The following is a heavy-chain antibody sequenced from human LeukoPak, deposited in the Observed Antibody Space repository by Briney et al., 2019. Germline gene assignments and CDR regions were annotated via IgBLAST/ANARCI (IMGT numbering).Heavy chain of an antibody. CDR2: ICTSGST. CDR3: ARARFRSDWFDP. CDR1: GGSISSGSYY. D-gene: IGHD3-10*01. Sequence: SQTLSLTCTVSGGSISSGSYYWSWIRQPAGKGLEWIGRICTSGSTNYNPSLKSRVTISVDTSKNQFSLKLSSVTAADTAVYYCARARFRSDWFDPWGQGTLVTVSS. V-gene: IGHV4-61*02. J-gene: IGHJ5*02.